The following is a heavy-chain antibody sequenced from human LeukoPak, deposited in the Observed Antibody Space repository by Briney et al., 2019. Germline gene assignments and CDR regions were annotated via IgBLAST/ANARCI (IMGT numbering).Heavy chain of an antibody. D-gene: IGHD6-19*01. CDR2: INPNSGGT. V-gene: IGHV1-2*02. Sequence: LVASVKVSCKASGYTFTGYYMHWVRQAPGQGLEWMGWINPNSGGTNYAQKFQGRVTMTRDTSISTAYMELSRLRSDDTAVYYCARDRRSSASTDFDYWGQGTLVTVSS. CDR1: GYTFTGYY. CDR3: ARDRRSSASTDFDY. J-gene: IGHJ4*02.